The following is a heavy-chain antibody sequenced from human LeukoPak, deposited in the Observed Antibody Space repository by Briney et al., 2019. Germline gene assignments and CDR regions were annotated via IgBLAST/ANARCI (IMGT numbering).Heavy chain of an antibody. Sequence: ASVKVSCKASGYTFTSYDINWVRQATGQGLEWMGWMNPNSGNTGYAQKFQGRVTMTRNTSISTAYMELSSLRSEDTAVYYCARGEHGDYSYKIDYWGQGTLVTVSS. J-gene: IGHJ4*02. CDR2: MNPNSGNT. D-gene: IGHD4-17*01. CDR3: ARGEHGDYSYKIDY. CDR1: GYTFTSYD. V-gene: IGHV1-8*01.